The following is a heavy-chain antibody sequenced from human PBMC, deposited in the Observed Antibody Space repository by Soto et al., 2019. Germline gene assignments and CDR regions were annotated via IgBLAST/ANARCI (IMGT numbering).Heavy chain of an antibody. CDR1: NGSISSYY. CDR3: ARTTSGWYQSFEC. J-gene: IGHJ4*02. D-gene: IGHD6-19*01. CDR2: IYYSGGT. V-gene: IGHV4-59*01. Sequence: SETLSLTCPFSNGSISSYYLSWIRQPPGKGLELIGYIYYSGGTTYNPSLKSRVTITVDTSKNQFSLNLTSVTAADTAVYYCARTTSGWYQSFECWGQGTLVTVSS.